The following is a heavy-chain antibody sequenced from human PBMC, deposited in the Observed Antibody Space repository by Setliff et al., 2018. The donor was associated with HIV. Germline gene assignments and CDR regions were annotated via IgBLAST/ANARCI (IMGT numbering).Heavy chain of an antibody. D-gene: IGHD6-6*01. Sequence: ASVKVSCKTSGGTFSNYAISWVRQAPGQGLEWMGGIIPMFGTANYAQKFQGRVTITTDASTSTAYMELSSLRSEDTAVYYCAWGSIAAPKHYYYMNVWGKGTTVTVSS. J-gene: IGHJ6*03. CDR3: AWGSIAAPKHYYYMNV. CDR2: IIPMFGTA. CDR1: GGTFSNYA. V-gene: IGHV1-69*05.